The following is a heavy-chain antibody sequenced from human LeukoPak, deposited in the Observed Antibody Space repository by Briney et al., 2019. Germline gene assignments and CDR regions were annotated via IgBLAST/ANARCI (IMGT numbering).Heavy chain of an antibody. Sequence: SVKVSCKASGGTFSSYAISWVRQAPGQGLEWMGGIIPILGTANYAQKFQGRVTITADESTSTAYMELSSLRSEDTAVYYCAGTIAVAAPVAFDIWGQGTMVTVSS. CDR2: IIPILGTA. CDR1: GGTFSSYA. CDR3: AGTIAVAAPVAFDI. D-gene: IGHD6-19*01. J-gene: IGHJ3*02. V-gene: IGHV1-69*01.